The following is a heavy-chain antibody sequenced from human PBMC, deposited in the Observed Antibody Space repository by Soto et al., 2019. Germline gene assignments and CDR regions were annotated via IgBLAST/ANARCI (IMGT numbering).Heavy chain of an antibody. CDR3: ARDQSAASSGYSYWWLDP. J-gene: IGHJ5*02. CDR2: INPSGGNK. Sequence: ASLKLSCKASGYTFTNHWMHCGRQSAGQGLERMEVINPSGGNKRYTQKCQGRVTMTREKVTRTDYMALSRVRSEDTAVYYCARDQSAASSGYSYWWLDPWGKGKLFTVSS. D-gene: IGHD3-22*01. CDR1: GYTFTNHW. V-gene: IGHV1-46*01.